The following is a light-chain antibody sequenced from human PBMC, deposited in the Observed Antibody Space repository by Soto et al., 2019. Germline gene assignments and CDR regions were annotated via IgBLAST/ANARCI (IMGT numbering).Light chain of an antibody. J-gene: IGKJ4*01. CDR1: QSISSH. CDR3: QQRSNWPLT. CDR2: DAS. V-gene: IGKV3-11*01. Sequence: EIVLTQSPATLSLSPGERATVSCRASQSISSHLAWYQQKPGQAPRLLIYDASNRATGIPVRFSGSGSGTDFTLTISNLDPEDFAVYYCQQRSNWPLTFGGGTKVEIQ.